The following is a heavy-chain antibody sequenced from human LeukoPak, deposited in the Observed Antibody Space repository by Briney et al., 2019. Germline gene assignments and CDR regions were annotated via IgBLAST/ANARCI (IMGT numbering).Heavy chain of an antibody. V-gene: IGHV3-23*01. D-gene: IGHD5-12*01. J-gene: IGHJ3*02. CDR1: GDSIGSRTYY. CDR3: AREVATLTDGFDI. CDR2: ISGSGGST. Sequence: ETLSLTCTVSGDSIGSRTYYWGWVRQAPGKGLEWVSGISGSGGSTYYADSVKGRFTISRDNSKNTLYLQMNSLRIEDTAVYYCAREVATLTDGFDIWGQGTMVTVSP.